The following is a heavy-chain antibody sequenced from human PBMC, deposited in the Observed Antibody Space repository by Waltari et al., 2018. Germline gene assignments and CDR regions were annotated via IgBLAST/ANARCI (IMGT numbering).Heavy chain of an antibody. V-gene: IGHV1-3*01. J-gene: IGHJ6*02. D-gene: IGHD4-17*01. Sequence: QVQLVQSGAEVKKPGASVKVSCKASGYTFTSYAMHCVRHAPGQRIEWMGWINAGNGNTKYSQKFQGRVTITRDTSASTAYMELSSLRSEDTAVYYCARDRGDYAYYYYGMDVWGQGTTVTVSS. CDR3: ARDRGDYAYYYYGMDV. CDR2: INAGNGNT. CDR1: GYTFTSYA.